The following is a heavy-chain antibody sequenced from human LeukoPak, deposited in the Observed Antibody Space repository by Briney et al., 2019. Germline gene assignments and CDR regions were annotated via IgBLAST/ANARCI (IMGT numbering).Heavy chain of an antibody. V-gene: IGHV4-38-2*02. CDR3: ARDLGGYSYGVFDY. J-gene: IGHJ4*02. CDR2: IYLSGST. D-gene: IGHD5-18*01. Sequence: SETLSLTCTVSGYSISSGYYWGWIRQPPGRGLEWIGSIYLSGSTYYNPSLKSRVTISVDKSKNQFSLKLSSVTAADTAVYYCARDLGGYSYGVFDYWGQGTLVTVSS. CDR1: GYSISSGYY.